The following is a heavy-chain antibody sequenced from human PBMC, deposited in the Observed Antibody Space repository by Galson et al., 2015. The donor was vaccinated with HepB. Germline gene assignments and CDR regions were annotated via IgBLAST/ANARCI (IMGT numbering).Heavy chain of an antibody. CDR2: IWYDGSNK. J-gene: IGHJ6*02. Sequence: SLRLSCAASGFTFSSYGMHWVRQAPGKGLEWVAVIWYDGSNKYYADSVKGRFTISRDNSKNTLYLQMNSLRAEDTAVYYCARVIDEVVAATFYYYYYGMDVWGQGTTVTASS. CDR3: ARVIDEVVAATFYYYYYGMDV. CDR1: GFTFSSYG. V-gene: IGHV3-33*01. D-gene: IGHD2-15*01.